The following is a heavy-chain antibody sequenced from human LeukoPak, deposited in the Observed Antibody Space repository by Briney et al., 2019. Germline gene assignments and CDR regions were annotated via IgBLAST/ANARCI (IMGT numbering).Heavy chain of an antibody. D-gene: IGHD1-14*01. Sequence: PSETLSLTCTVSGGSISSGSYYWSWIRQPAGKGLEWIGRIYTSGSTNYNPSLKSRVTISVDTSKNQFSLKLSSVTAADTAVYYCARVPGLYYYMDVWGKGTTVTVSS. CDR3: ARVPGLYYYMDV. CDR1: GGSISSGSYY. J-gene: IGHJ6*03. CDR2: IYTSGST. V-gene: IGHV4-61*02.